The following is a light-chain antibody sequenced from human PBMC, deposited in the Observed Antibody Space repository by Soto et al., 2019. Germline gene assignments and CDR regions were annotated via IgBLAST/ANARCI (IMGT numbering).Light chain of an antibody. V-gene: IGLV1-47*01. CDR3: AAWDDSLSGVV. CDR2: RNN. CDR1: SSNIVSKY. Sequence: QSVLTQPPSASGTPGQRVTISCSGSSSNIVSKYVYWYQQLPGTAPKLLIYRNNQRPSGVPDRFSGSKSGTSASLAISGLRCEDEADYYCAAWDDSLSGVVFGGGTKLAVL. J-gene: IGLJ2*01.